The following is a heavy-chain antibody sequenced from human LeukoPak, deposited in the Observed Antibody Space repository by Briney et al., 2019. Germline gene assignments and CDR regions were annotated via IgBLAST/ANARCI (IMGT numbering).Heavy chain of an antibody. V-gene: IGHV1-8*01. D-gene: IGHD2-2*01. CDR2: MNPNSGNT. Sequence: GASVKVSCKASGYTFTSYDINWVRQATGQGLEWMGWMNPNSGNTGYAQKFQGRVTMTRNTSISTAYMELSSLRSEDTAVYYCARRPRLGYCSSTSCSHFDYWGQGTLVTVSS. CDR1: GYTFTSYD. CDR3: ARRPRLGYCSSTSCSHFDY. J-gene: IGHJ4*02.